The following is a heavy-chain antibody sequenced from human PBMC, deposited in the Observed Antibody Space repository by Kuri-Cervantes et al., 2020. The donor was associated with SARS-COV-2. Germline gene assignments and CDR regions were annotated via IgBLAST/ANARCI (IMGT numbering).Heavy chain of an antibody. CDR2: IWYDGSNK. CDR3: ARDRSNYKGNNWFDP. V-gene: IGHV3-33*08. J-gene: IGHJ5*02. CDR1: VFTLSSFA. D-gene: IGHD4-11*01. Sequence: GESLKISCTASVFTLSSFAMHWVRQAPGKGLEWVAVIWYDGSNKYHADSVKGRFTISRDNSKNTLYLQMNSLRAEDTAVYYCARDRSNYKGNNWFDPWGQGTLVTVSS.